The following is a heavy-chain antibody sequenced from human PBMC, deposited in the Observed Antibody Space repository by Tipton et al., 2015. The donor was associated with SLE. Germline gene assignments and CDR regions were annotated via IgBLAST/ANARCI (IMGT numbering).Heavy chain of an antibody. D-gene: IGHD3-3*02. CDR2: IYTSGST. CDR1: GGSISSGSYY. CDR3: AREGVHFWSGSSYYYYMDV. Sequence: TLSLTCTVSGGSISSGSYYWSWIRQPAGKGLEWIGRIYTSGSTNYNPSLKSRVTISVDTSKNQFSLKLSSVTAADTAVYYCAREGVHFWSGSSYYYYMDVWGKGTTVTVSS. V-gene: IGHV4-61*02. J-gene: IGHJ6*03.